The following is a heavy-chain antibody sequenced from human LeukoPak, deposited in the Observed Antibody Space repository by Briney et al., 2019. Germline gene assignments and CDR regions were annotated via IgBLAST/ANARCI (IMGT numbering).Heavy chain of an antibody. CDR2: IIPILGIA. Sequence: ASVKVSCKASGGTLSSYAISWVRQAPGQGLEWMGRIIPILGIANYAQKFQGRVTITADKSTSTAYMELSSLRSEDTAVYYCAGTIAARRLYYYYMDVWGKGTTVTVSS. D-gene: IGHD6-6*01. CDR3: AGTIAARRLYYYYMDV. CDR1: GGTLSSYA. V-gene: IGHV1-69*04. J-gene: IGHJ6*03.